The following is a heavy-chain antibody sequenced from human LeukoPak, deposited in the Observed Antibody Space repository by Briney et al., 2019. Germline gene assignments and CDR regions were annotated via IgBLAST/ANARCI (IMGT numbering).Heavy chain of an antibody. V-gene: IGHV3-7*01. J-gene: IGHJ2*01. CDR3: AGGVGWHFNR. Sequence: GGSLRLSCAASGLIFRSYCLMWVRQAPGKGLEWVATINEDENEKFYVDAVKGRFTVSRDNAKNSLYLQMNSLRVEDTAVYFCAGGVGWHFNRWGRGTLVTVSS. CDR2: INEDENEK. CDR1: GLIFRSYC.